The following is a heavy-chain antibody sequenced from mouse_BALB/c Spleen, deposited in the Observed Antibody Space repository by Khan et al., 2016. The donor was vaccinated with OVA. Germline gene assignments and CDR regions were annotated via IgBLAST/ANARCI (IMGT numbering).Heavy chain of an antibody. CDR1: GFSITSDYS. D-gene: IGHD2-4*01. Sequence: EVQLQESGPDLVEPSQSLSLTCTVTGFSITSDYSWHWIRQFPGNKLEWLGYMHFSGRTNYNPSLKSRISITRASSRNQFFLQLNSVTTEDSATYYCSIFDYDGIDHGGQGTTLTVSS. V-gene: IGHV3-1*02. CDR3: SIFDYDGIDH. J-gene: IGHJ2*01. CDR2: MHFSGRT.